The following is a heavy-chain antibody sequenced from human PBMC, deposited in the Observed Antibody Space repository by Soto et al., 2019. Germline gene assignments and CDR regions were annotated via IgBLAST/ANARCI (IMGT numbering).Heavy chain of an antibody. D-gene: IGHD3-16*02. Sequence: PGGSLRLSCAASGVTFSNHAMSWVRQAPGKGLECVSLISGSGLIAYYADSVKGRFTISRDNSKNTLYLQMNSLRVEDTAVFYCTTYDYILGSDRYRWAYWGEGALVTVSS. J-gene: IGHJ4*02. CDR2: ISGSGLIA. CDR1: GVTFSNHA. V-gene: IGHV3-23*01. CDR3: TTYDYILGSDRYRWAY.